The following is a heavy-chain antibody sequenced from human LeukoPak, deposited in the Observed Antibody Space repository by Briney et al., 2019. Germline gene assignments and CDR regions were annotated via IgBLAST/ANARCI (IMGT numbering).Heavy chain of an antibody. CDR1: GFTFSTYW. CDR2: ISSSGEGT. J-gene: IGHJ5*02. Sequence: GGSLRLSCAASGFTFSTYWMHWVRQAPGKGLEWVSGISSSGEGTYYADSVKGWFTISRDNSKNTLYLQMNSLRAEDTAVYYCAKREWELPQYNWFDPWGQGTLVTVST. V-gene: IGHV3-23*01. CDR3: AKREWELPQYNWFDP. D-gene: IGHD1-26*01.